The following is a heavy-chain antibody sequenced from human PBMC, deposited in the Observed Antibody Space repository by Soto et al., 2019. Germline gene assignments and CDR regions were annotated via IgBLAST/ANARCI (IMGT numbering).Heavy chain of an antibody. CDR1: GFPCGSYD. CDR2: ILVDGRT. Sequence: GGSLRLSCAASGFPCGSYDMTWVRQAPGKGLEWVSTILVDGRTFYVDSVKGRFTISRDNSRNTVYLQMNSLTAGDTALYYCAKATATGGGAFVFCGQGTMVTVSS. CDR3: AKATATGGGAFVF. J-gene: IGHJ3*01. V-gene: IGHV3-23*01. D-gene: IGHD2-8*02.